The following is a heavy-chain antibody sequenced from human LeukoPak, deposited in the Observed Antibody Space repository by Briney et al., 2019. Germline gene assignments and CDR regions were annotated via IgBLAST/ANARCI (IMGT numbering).Heavy chain of an antibody. J-gene: IGHJ4*02. D-gene: IGHD4-17*01. Sequence: PSQTLSLTCTVSGGSISSGDYYWSWIRQPPGKGLEWIGYIYYSGSTYYSPSLKSRVTISVDTSKNQFSLKLSSVTAADTAVYYCARGGLGHGDYHPQYWGQGTLVTVSS. CDR2: IYYSGST. CDR1: GGSISSGDYY. CDR3: ARGGLGHGDYHPQY. V-gene: IGHV4-30-4*01.